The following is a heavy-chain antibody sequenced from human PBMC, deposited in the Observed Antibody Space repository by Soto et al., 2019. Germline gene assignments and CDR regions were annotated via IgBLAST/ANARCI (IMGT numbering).Heavy chain of an antibody. CDR1: GGSVSSGSYY. J-gene: IGHJ4*02. V-gene: IGHV4-61*01. CDR2: IYYSGST. CDR3: ARGVGFGELLFDY. D-gene: IGHD3-10*01. Sequence: KPSETLSLTCTVSGGSVSSGSYYWSWIRQPPGKGLEWIGYIYYSGSTNYNPSLKSRVTISVDTSKNQFSLKLSSVTAADTAVYYCARGVGFGELLFDYWGQGTLVTVSS.